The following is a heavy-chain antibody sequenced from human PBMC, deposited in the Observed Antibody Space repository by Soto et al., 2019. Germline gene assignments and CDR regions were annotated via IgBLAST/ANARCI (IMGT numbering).Heavy chain of an antibody. V-gene: IGHV3-21*01. D-gene: IGHD6-13*01. Sequence: EVQLVESGGGLVQPGGSLRLSCAASGFTFSSYSMNWVRQAPGKGLEWVSSISSSSSYIYYADSVKGRFTISRDNAKNSLYLQMNSLRAEDTAVYYCARDMSIAAAGSYYFDYWGQGTLVTVSS. CDR3: ARDMSIAAAGSYYFDY. CDR1: GFTFSSYS. J-gene: IGHJ4*02. CDR2: ISSSSSYI.